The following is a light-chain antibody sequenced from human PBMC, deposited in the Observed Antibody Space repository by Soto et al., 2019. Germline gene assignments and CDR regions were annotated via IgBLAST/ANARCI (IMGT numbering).Light chain of an antibody. CDR2: LTS. CDR1: QALNTR. J-gene: IGKJ1*01. V-gene: IGKV3-11*01. Sequence: EIVLTQSPATLSAFPGDRVTLSCRASQALNTRLAWYQHKPGQAPRLLIYLTSNRAAGVPARFSAWGSETDFTLTISDVEPEDFAVYYWQQRQSWPRTFGQGTKVEIK. CDR3: QQRQSWPRT.